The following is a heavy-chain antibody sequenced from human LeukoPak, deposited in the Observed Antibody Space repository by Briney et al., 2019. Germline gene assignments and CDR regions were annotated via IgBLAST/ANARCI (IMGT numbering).Heavy chain of an antibody. V-gene: IGHV5-51*01. CDR2: IYPGDSDT. Sequence: GESLKVSCKGSGYSFTSYWIGWVRQMPGKGLEWMGIIYPGDSDTRYSPSFQGQVTISADKSISTAYLQWSSLKASDTAMYYCARDRSSGWYYNWFDPWGQGTLVTVSS. CDR1: GYSFTSYW. D-gene: IGHD6-19*01. CDR3: ARDRSSGWYYNWFDP. J-gene: IGHJ5*02.